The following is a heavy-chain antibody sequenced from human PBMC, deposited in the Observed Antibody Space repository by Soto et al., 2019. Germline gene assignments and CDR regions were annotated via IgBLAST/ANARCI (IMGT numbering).Heavy chain of an antibody. V-gene: IGHV4-59*01. CDR3: ARGGSLVAVAIHFDY. CDR1: GGSISSYY. Sequence: SETLSLTCTVSGGSISSYYWSWIRQPPGKGLEWIGYIYYSGSTNYNPSLKSRVTISVDTSKNRFSLKLSSVTAADTAVYYCARGGSLVAVAIHFDYWGQGTLVTVSS. D-gene: IGHD6-19*01. CDR2: IYYSGST. J-gene: IGHJ4*02.